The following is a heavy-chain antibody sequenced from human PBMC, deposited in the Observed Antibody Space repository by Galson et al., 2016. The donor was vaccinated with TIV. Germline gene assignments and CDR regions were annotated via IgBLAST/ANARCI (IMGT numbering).Heavy chain of an antibody. D-gene: IGHD6-19*01. Sequence: TLSLTCTVSGASISTSSNYWVWVRQPPGKGLEWIATIFYSGNTYYNPSLKSRVTISLDTSKRQFSLRVRSVTAADTAVYYCARRHQWLGGSCDIGGQGTMV. V-gene: IGHV4-39*01. CDR1: GASISTSSNY. CDR2: IFYSGNT. J-gene: IGHJ3*02. CDR3: ARRHQWLGGSCDI.